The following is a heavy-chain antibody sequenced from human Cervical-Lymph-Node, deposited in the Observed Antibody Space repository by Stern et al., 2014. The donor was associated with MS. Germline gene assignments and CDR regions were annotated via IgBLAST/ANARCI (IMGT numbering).Heavy chain of an antibody. D-gene: IGHD6-25*01. CDR2: INTVATNI. CDR1: GLTFSSYP. J-gene: IGHJ5*02. CDR3: ARGLPNTGYDP. V-gene: IGHV3-48*01. Sequence: EVKLEESGGGLVQPGGSLRLACAASGLTFSSYPMNWVRQAPGKGPEWISYINTVATNIYYADSVKGRFTISRDNAKNSLFLQMNSLRADDTAVYYCARGLPNTGYDPWGQGTLVTVSS.